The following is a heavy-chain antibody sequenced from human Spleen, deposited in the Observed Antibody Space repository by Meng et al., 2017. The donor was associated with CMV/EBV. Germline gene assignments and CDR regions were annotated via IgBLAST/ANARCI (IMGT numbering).Heavy chain of an antibody. J-gene: IGHJ6*02. CDR3: ASVSSSSDYYYGMDV. D-gene: IGHD6-6*01. CDR1: GYTFTYRY. V-gene: IGHV1-45*02. CDR2: ITPFNGNT. Sequence: SGYTFTYRYLHWVRQAPGQALEWMGWITPFNGNTNYAQKFQDRVTITRDRSMSTAYMELSSLRSEDTAMYYCASVSSSSDYYYGMDVWGQGTTVTVSS.